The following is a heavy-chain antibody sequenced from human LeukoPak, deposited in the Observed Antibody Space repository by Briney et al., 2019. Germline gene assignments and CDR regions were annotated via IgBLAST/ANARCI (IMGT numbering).Heavy chain of an antibody. CDR1: GYTFTGYY. Sequence: GASVKVSCKASGYTFTGYYMHWVRQAPGQGLEWMGWNNPNSGGTNYAQKFQGRVTMTRDTSISTAYMELSRLRSDDTAVYYCARDPDIVVVPAAIWGTYMDVWGKGTTVTVSS. CDR2: NNPNSGGT. J-gene: IGHJ6*03. CDR3: ARDPDIVVVPAAIWGTYMDV. D-gene: IGHD2-2*01. V-gene: IGHV1-2*02.